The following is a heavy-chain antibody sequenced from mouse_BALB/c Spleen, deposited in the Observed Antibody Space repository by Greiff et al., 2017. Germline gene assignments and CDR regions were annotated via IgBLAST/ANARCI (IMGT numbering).Heavy chain of an antibody. J-gene: IGHJ4*01. CDR1: GYTFTSYY. D-gene: IGHD2-4*01. V-gene: IGHV1-53*01. CDR2: INPSNGGT. CDR3: ARVDYDDYYAMDY. Sequence: QVQLQQPGAELVKPGASVKLSCKASGYTFTSYYMYWVKQRPGQGLEWIGGINPSNGGTNFNEKFKSKATLTVDKSSNTAYMQLSSLTSEDSAVYFCARVDYDDYYAMDYWGQGTSVTVSS.